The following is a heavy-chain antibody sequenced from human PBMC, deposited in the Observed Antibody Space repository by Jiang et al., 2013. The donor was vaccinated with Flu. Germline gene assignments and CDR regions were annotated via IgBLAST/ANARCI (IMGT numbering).Heavy chain of an antibody. V-gene: IGHV6-1*01. Sequence: SQTLSLTCAISGDSVSSNSAAWNWIRQSPSRGLEWLGRTYYRSKWYNDYAVSVKSRITINPDTSKNQFSLQLNSVTPEDTAVYYCARDRAIWQQHYYYYGMDVWGQGTTVTVSS. CDR1: GDSVSSNSAA. CDR3: ARDRAIWQQHYYYYGMDV. CDR2: TYYRSKWYN. J-gene: IGHJ6*02. D-gene: IGHD6-13*01.